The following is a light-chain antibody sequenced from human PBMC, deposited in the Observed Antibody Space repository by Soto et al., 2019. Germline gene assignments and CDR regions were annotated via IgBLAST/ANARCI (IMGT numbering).Light chain of an antibody. CDR3: QQFYNTPLT. CDR2: WAS. V-gene: IGKV4-1*01. J-gene: IGKJ1*01. Sequence: DIVMTQSPDSLGVSLGERATINCKSSQSVLYRSNNNNYLAWYQQKPGHPPKLLIYWASTRESGVPDRFSGSGSGTDFTLTISSLQAEDVAVYYCQQFYNTPLTFGQGTKVDIK. CDR1: QSVLYRSNNNNY.